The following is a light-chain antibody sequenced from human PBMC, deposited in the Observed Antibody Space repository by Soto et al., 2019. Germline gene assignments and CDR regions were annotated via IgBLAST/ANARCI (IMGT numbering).Light chain of an antibody. V-gene: IGKV1-33*01. CDR1: QDISNY. CDR2: DAS. Sequence: DIPMTQSPSSLSASVGDRVTITCQASQDISNYLNWYQQKPGKAPKLLIYDASNLETGVPSRFSGSGSGTDFTFTISSLQPEDIATYYCQQYDNLPPGVTFGPGTKVEIK. J-gene: IGKJ3*01. CDR3: QQYDNLPPGVT.